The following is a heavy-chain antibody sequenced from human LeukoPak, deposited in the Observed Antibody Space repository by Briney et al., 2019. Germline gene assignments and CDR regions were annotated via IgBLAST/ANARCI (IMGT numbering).Heavy chain of an antibody. D-gene: IGHD5-18*01. CDR3: ARLTWDTTMVRYYFDF. CDR1: GGSISGYY. V-gene: IGHV4-59*08. J-gene: IGHJ4*02. CDR2: IHYTGST. Sequence: PSETLSLTCTVSGGSISGYYWNWIRQPPGKGLEWIGYIHYTGSTIYNPSLKRRVTISLDTSQNQFSLKLSSVTAADTAVYYCARLTWDTTMVRYYFDFWGQGTLVTVSS.